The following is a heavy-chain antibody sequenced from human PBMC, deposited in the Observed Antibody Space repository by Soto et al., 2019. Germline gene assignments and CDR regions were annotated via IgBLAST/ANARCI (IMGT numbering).Heavy chain of an antibody. CDR3: AREVYYDSSGYCFDY. Sequence: SETLSLTCTVSGGSISSSSYYWGWIRQPPGKGLEWIGSIYYSGSTYYNPSLKSRVTISVDTSKNQFSLKLSSVTAADTAGYNCAREVYYDSSGYCFDYWGQGTLVTVSS. CDR2: IYYSGST. J-gene: IGHJ4*02. V-gene: IGHV4-39*02. CDR1: GGSISSSSYY. D-gene: IGHD3-22*01.